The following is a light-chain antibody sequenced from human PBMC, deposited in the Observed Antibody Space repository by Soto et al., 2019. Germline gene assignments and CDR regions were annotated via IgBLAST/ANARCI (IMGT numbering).Light chain of an antibody. CDR1: QSVSSSY. J-gene: IGKJ5*01. V-gene: IGKV3-20*01. Sequence: EIVLTQSPVTLSLSPGEIATLSCSASQSVSSSYLAWYQQKPGQAPRLLIYGASSRATGIPDRFSGSGSGTDFTLTISRLEPEDFAVYYCKQYGSSPTFGQGTRLEIK. CDR2: GAS. CDR3: KQYGSSPT.